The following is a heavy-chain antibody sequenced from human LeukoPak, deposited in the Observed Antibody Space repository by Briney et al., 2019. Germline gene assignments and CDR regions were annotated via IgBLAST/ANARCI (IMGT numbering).Heavy chain of an antibody. CDR1: GASFSVYY. CDR2: INHSGSA. J-gene: IGHJ4*02. CDR3: AISQRWGISVRWTFDN. Sequence: SETLSLTCAVYGASFSVYYWSWIRQPPGKGLEWIGEINHSGSANYNPSLKSRVTVSGDTSKNQFSLKLSSVTAADTAVYYCAISQRWGISVRWTFDNWGQGDLVTVSS. V-gene: IGHV4-34*01. D-gene: IGHD3-16*01.